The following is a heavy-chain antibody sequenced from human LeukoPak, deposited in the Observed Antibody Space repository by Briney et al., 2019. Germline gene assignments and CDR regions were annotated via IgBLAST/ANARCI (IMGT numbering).Heavy chain of an antibody. CDR3: AKDPGRWLQLPDY. J-gene: IGHJ4*02. V-gene: IGHV3-21*01. Sequence: PGGSLRLSCAASGFTFSDYHMNWVRQAPGKGLEWVSSISISSSYIYYADSVKGRFTISRDNAMNSLYLQMNSLRAEDTAVYYCAKDPGRWLQLPDYWGQGTLVTVSS. CDR2: ISISSSYI. CDR1: GFTFSDYH. D-gene: IGHD5-24*01.